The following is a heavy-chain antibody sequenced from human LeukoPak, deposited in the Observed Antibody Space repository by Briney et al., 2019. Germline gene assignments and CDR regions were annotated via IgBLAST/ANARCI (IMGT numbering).Heavy chain of an antibody. Sequence: RAGGSLRLSCAASGFTVSSNYMSWVRQAPGKGLEWVSVIYSGGTTYYADSVKGRFTISRDNSNNTLYLQMNTLSADDTAVYYCPRDVKAGIAPMNFNYWGQGTLVTVS. CDR1: GFTVSSNY. CDR2: IYSGGTT. J-gene: IGHJ4*02. D-gene: IGHD6-13*01. V-gene: IGHV3-66*01. CDR3: PRDVKAGIAPMNFNY.